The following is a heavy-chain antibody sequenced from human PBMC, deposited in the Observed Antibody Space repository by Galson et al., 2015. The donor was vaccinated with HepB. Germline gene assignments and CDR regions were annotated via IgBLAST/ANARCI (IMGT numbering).Heavy chain of an antibody. CDR2: ISYDGSNK. CDR1: GFTFSTYA. J-gene: IGHJ4*02. CDR3: ASHIY. Sequence: LRLSCAASGFTFSTYALHWVRQAPGKGLEWVALISYDGSNKYYADSVKGRFTISRDKPKNTVYLQMNTLRAEDTALYYCASHIYWGQGTRVTVSS. V-gene: IGHV3-30*04.